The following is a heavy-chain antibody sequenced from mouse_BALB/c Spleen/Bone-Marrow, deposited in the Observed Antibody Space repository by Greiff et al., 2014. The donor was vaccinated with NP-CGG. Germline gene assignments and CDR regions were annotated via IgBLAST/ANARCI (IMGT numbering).Heavy chain of an antibody. CDR1: GYTFTSYW. Sequence: VQLKQSGAELVKPGASVKLSCKASGYTFTSYWMHWVKQRPGQGLEWIGEIDLSDSYTNYNQKFKGKATLTVDKSSSTAYMQLSSLTSEDSAVYYCARYGGYFPWFAYWGQGTLVTVSA. V-gene: IGHV1-69*02. CDR2: IDLSDSYT. D-gene: IGHD2-3*01. J-gene: IGHJ3*01. CDR3: ARYGGYFPWFAY.